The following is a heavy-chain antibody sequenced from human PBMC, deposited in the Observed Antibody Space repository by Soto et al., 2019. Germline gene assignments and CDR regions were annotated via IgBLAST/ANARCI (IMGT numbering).Heavy chain of an antibody. CDR3: ARAVGVLYHYESSGYNGDYFDD. V-gene: IGHV4-30-4*08. CDR2: IYYSGST. Sequence: TLSLTSTVSGGSISSGDYYLSWLRQPPGKGLEWIGYIYYSGSTYYNPSLKRRVTRSVDTSKNQCSLELSSVSGADTAVYYCARAVGVLYHYESSGYNGDYFDDWGQGTLVTVSS. CDR1: GGSISSGDYY. D-gene: IGHD3-22*01. J-gene: IGHJ4*02.